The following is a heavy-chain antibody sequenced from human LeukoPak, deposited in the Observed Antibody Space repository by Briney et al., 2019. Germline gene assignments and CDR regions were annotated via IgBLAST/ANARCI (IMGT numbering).Heavy chain of an antibody. CDR1: GFTVSSNY. CDR2: IYSDDRT. CDR3: ARDKDQGLLGYYYYGMDV. D-gene: IGHD6-25*01. J-gene: IGHJ6*02. Sequence: GWSLRLSCAASGFTVSSNYMSWVRQAPGKGLEWVSVIYSDDRTSYADSVKGRFTISRDNSKNTLYLQMNSLRAEDTAVYYCARDKDQGLLGYYYYGMDVWGQGTTVTVSS. V-gene: IGHV3-53*01.